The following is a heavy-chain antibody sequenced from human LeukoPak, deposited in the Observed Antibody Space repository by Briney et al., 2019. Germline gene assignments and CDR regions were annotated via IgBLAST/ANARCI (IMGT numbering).Heavy chain of an antibody. J-gene: IGHJ4*02. CDR1: GGTFSSYA. Sequence: ASVKVSCKASGGTFSSYAISWVLQAPGQGLEWRGGIIPIFGTAKYAQKFQGRVTITTEESTSTAYMEPSSLRSEDKAVYYCARIRPHYTVTTGYFDYWGQGTLVTVSS. CDR3: ARIRPHYTVTTGYFDY. V-gene: IGHV1-69*05. D-gene: IGHD4-17*01. CDR2: IIPIFGTA.